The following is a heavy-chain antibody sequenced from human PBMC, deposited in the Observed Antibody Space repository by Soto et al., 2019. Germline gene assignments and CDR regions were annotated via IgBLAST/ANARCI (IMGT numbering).Heavy chain of an antibody. CDR2: ISAYNGNT. CDR3: ARDILTAILHHILLVPAAKSDAFDI. D-gene: IGHD2-2*01. J-gene: IGHJ3*02. V-gene: IGHV1-18*01. CDR1: GYTFTGYG. Sequence: GASVKVSCKASGYTFTGYGISWVRQAPGQGLEWMGWISAYNGNTNYAQKLQGRVTMTTDTSTSTAYMELRSLRSDDTAVYYCARDILTAILHHILLVPAAKSDAFDIWGQGTMVT.